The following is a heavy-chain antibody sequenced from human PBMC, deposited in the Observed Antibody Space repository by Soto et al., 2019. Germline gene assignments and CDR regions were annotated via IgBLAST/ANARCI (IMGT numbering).Heavy chain of an antibody. J-gene: IGHJ6*03. CDR3: ARGRHYDFWSGRPDYYYYYMDV. CDR1: GFTFSSYG. V-gene: IGHV3-33*01. CDR2: IWYDGSNK. D-gene: IGHD3-3*01. Sequence: GGSLRLSCAASGFTFSSYGMHWVHQAPGKGLEWVAVIWYDGSNKYYADSVKGRFTISRDNSKNTLYLQMNSLRAEDTAVYYCARGRHYDFWSGRPDYYYYYMDVWGKGTTVTVSS.